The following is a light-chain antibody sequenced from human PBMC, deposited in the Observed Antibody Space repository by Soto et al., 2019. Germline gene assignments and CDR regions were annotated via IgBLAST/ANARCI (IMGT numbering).Light chain of an antibody. CDR2: DAS. V-gene: IGKV3-11*01. J-gene: IGKJ2*01. CDR1: QSVSSY. Sequence: IVLTQSPATLYLSQGERATLSCRASQSVSSYLAWYQQKPGQAPRLLIYDASNMATGIPARFSGSGSGTDFTRTISSREPDDFSVYYCQQRNNLPLTFGQGTKLDIK. CDR3: QQRNNLPLT.